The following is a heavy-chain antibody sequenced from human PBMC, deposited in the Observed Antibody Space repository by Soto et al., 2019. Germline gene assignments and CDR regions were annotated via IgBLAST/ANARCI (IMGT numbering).Heavy chain of an antibody. CDR2: ISSTTNYI. V-gene: IGHV3-21*01. J-gene: IGHJ4*02. CDR3: ARESEDLTSNFDY. Sequence: GGSLRLSCAASGFTFSRYSMNWVRQAPGKGLEWVSSISSTTNYIYYADSMKGRFTVSRDNAKNSVYLDMNSLSAEDTAVYYCARESEDLTSNFDYWGQGALVTVSS. CDR1: GFTFSRYS.